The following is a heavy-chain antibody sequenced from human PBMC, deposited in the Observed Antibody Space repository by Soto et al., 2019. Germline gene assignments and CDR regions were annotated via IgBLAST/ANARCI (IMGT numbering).Heavy chain of an antibody. V-gene: IGHV1-18*01. J-gene: IGHJ4*02. CDR2: ISVYNGNT. Sequence: QVQLVQSGAEVKKPGASVKVSCKASGYTFTSYGISWVRQAPGQGLEWMGWISVYNGNTNYAQKLQGRVTMTTDTSANTAYMGLRSLRSDDTAVYYCASFRTAAPTYYFDYWGQGTLVTVSS. CDR3: ASFRTAAPTYYFDY. CDR1: GYTFTSYG. D-gene: IGHD2-2*01.